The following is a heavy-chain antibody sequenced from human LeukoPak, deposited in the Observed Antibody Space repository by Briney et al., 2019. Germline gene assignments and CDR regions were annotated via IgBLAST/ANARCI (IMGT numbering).Heavy chain of an antibody. CDR3: AARSVASNPEAY. CDR1: GFTFSDHY. J-gene: IGHJ4*02. V-gene: IGHV3-11*01. CDR2: ISASGDTI. D-gene: IGHD5-24*01. Sequence: GGSLRLSCAASGFTFSDHYMSWNRQAPGKGLEWVSYISASGDTIYYADSVKGRSTISRDNARNSLYLQMSSLRAEDTAVYYCAARSVASNPEAYWGQGTLVTVSS.